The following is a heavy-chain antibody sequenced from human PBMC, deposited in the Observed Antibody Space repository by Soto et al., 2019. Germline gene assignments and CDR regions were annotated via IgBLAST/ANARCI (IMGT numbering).Heavy chain of an antibody. V-gene: IGHV1-3*01. CDR2: ISAGTGYT. D-gene: IGHD3-10*01. CDR1: GYSFTSHS. Sequence: QVQLVQSGAEVREPGASVKVSCKSSGYSFTSHSIHWVRQAPGQRLEWMGWISAGTGYTESSEKFHGRVTITRDTAANTVYMVVSSLRSEDTAVYYCATDRHYGSGTYNYFDLWGQGTLVTVSS. J-gene: IGHJ4*02. CDR3: ATDRHYGSGTYNYFDL.